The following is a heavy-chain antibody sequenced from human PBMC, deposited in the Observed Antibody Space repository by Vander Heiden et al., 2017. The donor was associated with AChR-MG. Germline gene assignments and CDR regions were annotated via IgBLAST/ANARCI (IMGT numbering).Heavy chain of an antibody. CDR1: GFPVSSYA. CDR2: ISGSGGST. D-gene: IGHD3-10*01. Sequence: EVQLLESGGGLVQPGGSLRLSCAASGFPVSSYAMSWVPQAAGKGLEWGSAISGSGGSTYYADSVKGRFTISRDNSKNTLYLQMNSLRAEDTAVYYCAKVTVYRSGSYESYFDYWGQGTLVTVSS. J-gene: IGHJ4*02. V-gene: IGHV3-23*01. CDR3: AKVTVYRSGSYESYFDY.